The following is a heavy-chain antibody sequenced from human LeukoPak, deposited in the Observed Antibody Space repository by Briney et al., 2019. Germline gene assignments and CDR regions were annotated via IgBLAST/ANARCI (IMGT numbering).Heavy chain of an antibody. CDR2: INWKSNNI. D-gene: IGHD6-13*01. J-gene: IGHJ6*02. CDR1: GFTFGDYA. V-gene: IGHV3-9*01. CDR3: ARDRAGYFYAMDV. Sequence: PGRSLRLSCAASGFTFGDYAMHWVRQAPGKGREWVSGINWKSNNIGYADSVKGRFTISRDNAKNSLYLQMNSLRTEDTALYYCARDRAGYFYAMDVWGQGTSVTVSS.